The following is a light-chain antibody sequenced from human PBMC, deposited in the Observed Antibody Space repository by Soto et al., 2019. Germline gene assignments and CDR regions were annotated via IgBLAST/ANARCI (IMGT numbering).Light chain of an antibody. CDR3: HTWGDGIHVV. Sequence: QSVLTQSPSASASLGASGKLTCTLSSGHSSYAIAWHQQQPEKGPRYLMKLDSDGSHTKGDAIPDRFSGSSSRAERYLTISSLKSEDEAAYSCHTWGDGIHVVFGAGTALTV. CDR2: LDSDGSH. J-gene: IGLJ2*01. CDR1: SGHSSYA. V-gene: IGLV4-69*01.